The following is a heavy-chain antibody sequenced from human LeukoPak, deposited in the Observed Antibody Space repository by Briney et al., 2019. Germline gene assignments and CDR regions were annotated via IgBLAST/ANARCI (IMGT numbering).Heavy chain of an antibody. Sequence: GGSLRLSCVASGFTFTGYYMHWVRQAPGQGLEWMGRINPNSGGTNYAQKFQGRVTMTRDTSISTAYMELSRLRSDDTAVYYCARERKRNGYNVQNWFDPWGQGTLVTVSS. J-gene: IGHJ5*02. CDR3: ARERKRNGYNVQNWFDP. D-gene: IGHD5-24*01. CDR1: GFTFTGYY. CDR2: INPNSGGT. V-gene: IGHV1-2*06.